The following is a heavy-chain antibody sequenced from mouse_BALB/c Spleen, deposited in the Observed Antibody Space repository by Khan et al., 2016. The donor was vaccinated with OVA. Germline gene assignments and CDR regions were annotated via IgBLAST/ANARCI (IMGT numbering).Heavy chain of an antibody. Sequence: QVQLKQSGAELARPGASVKLPCKASGYTFTDYYINWVKQRTGQGLEWIGEIYPGSGNTYYNETFKDKATLTADKSSTTAYMQLSSLTSEDSAVYFCARRNYFGYTFAYWGQGTLVTVSA. D-gene: IGHD1-2*01. CDR1: GYTFTDYY. J-gene: IGHJ3*01. V-gene: IGHV1-77*01. CDR2: IYPGSGNT. CDR3: ARRNYFGYTFAY.